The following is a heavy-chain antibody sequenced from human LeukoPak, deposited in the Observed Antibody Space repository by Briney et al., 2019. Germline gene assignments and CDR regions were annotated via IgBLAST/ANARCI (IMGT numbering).Heavy chain of an antibody. CDR3: AKSSAGPVAGPPEYFQH. D-gene: IGHD6-19*01. J-gene: IGHJ1*01. V-gene: IGHV3-23*01. CDR1: GFTFSSYA. CDR2: ISGSGGST. Sequence: GGSLRLSCAASGFTFSSYAMSWVRQAPGKGLEWVSAISGSGGSTYYADSVKGRFTISRDNSKNTLYLQMNSLRAEDTAVYYCAKSSAGPVAGPPEYFQHWGQGTLVTVSS.